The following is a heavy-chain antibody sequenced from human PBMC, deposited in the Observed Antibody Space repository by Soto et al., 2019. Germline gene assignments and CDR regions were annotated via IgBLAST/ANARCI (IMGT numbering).Heavy chain of an antibody. V-gene: IGHV4-59*08. J-gene: IGHJ4*02. CDR2: IYYSGST. CDR1: GGSISSYY. Sequence: QVQLQESGPGLVKPSETLSLTCTVSGGSISSYYWSWIRQPPGKGLEWIGYIYYSGSTHYTPSLKSRVTTSVATSKTQPSLKLSSVTAADTAVYYCASRYGPGFDYWGQGTLVTVSS. D-gene: IGHD4-17*01. CDR3: ASRYGPGFDY.